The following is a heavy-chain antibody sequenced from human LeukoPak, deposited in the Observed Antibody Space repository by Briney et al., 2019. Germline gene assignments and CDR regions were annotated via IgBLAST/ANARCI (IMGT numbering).Heavy chain of an antibody. CDR3: ARVGHYYDSSGPDAFDI. Sequence: HPGGSLRLSCAASGFTFSSYWMSWVRQAPGKGLEWVANIKQDGSEKYYVDSVKGRFTISRDNAKNSLYLQMNSLRAEDTAVYYCARVGHYYDSSGPDAFDIWGQGTMVTVSS. D-gene: IGHD3-22*01. CDR2: IKQDGSEK. J-gene: IGHJ3*02. V-gene: IGHV3-7*01. CDR1: GFTFSSYW.